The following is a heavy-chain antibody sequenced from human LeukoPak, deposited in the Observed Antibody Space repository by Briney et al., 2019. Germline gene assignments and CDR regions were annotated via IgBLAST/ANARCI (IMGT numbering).Heavy chain of an antibody. V-gene: IGHV4-59*01. CDR3: ARSGYSYDYGAFDI. D-gene: IGHD5-18*01. CDR2: IYYTGST. CDR1: GGSISSYY. Sequence: SETLSLTCTVSGGSISSYYWSWIRQPPGRGLEWIGYIYYTGSTNYIPSLKSRVTISVDTSKNQFSLKLSSVTAADTAVYYCARSGYSYDYGAFDIWGQGTMVTVSS. J-gene: IGHJ3*02.